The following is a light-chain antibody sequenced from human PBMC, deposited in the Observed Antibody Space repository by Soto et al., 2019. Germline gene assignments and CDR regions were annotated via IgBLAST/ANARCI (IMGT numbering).Light chain of an antibody. CDR3: QQYSGSPCT. CDR1: QSVSSSY. V-gene: IGKV3-20*01. Sequence: EIVLTQSPGTLSLSPGERATLSCRASQSVSSSYLAWYQQKPGQAPRLLIYGASSRATGIPDRFSGSGSGTDFTLTISRLEPEDFAAYYCQQYSGSPCTFGQGTEVEIK. J-gene: IGKJ1*01. CDR2: GAS.